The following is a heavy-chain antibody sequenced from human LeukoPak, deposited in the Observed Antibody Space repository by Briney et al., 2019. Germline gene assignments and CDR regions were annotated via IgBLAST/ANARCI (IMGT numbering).Heavy chain of an antibody. CDR3: ARGGRKTARESNFDY. CDR1: GDTFSSYA. Sequence: SVKVSCKASGDTFSSYAISWVRQAPGQGLEWMGGIIPIFGTANYAQKFQGRVTITTDESTSTAYMELSSLRSEDTAVYYCARGGRKTARESNFDYWGQGTLVTVSS. D-gene: IGHD3-10*01. CDR2: IIPIFGTA. V-gene: IGHV1-69*05. J-gene: IGHJ4*02.